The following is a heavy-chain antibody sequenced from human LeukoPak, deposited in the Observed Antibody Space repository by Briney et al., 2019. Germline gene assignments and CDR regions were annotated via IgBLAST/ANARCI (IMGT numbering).Heavy chain of an antibody. CDR3: ARAFTSTGYYYVEY. CDR2: IWYDGNNK. J-gene: IGHJ4*02. Sequence: GGSLRLSCAASGFTFSNYWMGWVRQAPGKGLEWVAVIWYDGNNKYYADSVKGRFTISRDNSKNTLYLQMNSLRAEDTAVYYCARAFTSTGYYYVEYWGQGTLVTVSS. V-gene: IGHV3-33*08. D-gene: IGHD3-22*01. CDR1: GFTFSNYW.